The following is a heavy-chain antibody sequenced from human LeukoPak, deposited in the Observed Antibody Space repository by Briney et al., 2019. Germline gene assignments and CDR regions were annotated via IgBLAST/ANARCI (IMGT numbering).Heavy chain of an antibody. D-gene: IGHD3-3*01. V-gene: IGHV1-18*01. CDR2: ISAYNGNT. CDR3: ARVMIYDFWSGYYTADYYFDY. Sequence: GASVKVSCKASGYTFTSYGISWERQAPGQGLEWMGWISAYNGNTNYAQKLQGRVTMTTDTSTSTAYMELRSLRSDDTAVYYCARVMIYDFWSGYYTADYYFDYWGQGTLVTVSS. CDR1: GYTFTSYG. J-gene: IGHJ4*02.